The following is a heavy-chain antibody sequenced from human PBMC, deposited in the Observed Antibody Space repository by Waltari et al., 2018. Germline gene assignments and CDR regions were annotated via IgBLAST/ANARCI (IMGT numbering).Heavy chain of an antibody. CDR2: VQRSGRT. J-gene: IGHJ4*02. CDR1: GDYMSSTDW. V-gene: IGHV4-4*02. Sequence: QLQLQESGPGLVKPSGTLSLTCAVSGDYMSSTDWWSWVRQSPGKGLEWIGQVQRSGRTNYNPSFASRVSVSVDTSTNQFSLKVTSATAADTAVYFCARDRGRGIYLDSWGQGVLVTVSP. CDR3: ARDRGRGIYLDS. D-gene: IGHD2-15*01.